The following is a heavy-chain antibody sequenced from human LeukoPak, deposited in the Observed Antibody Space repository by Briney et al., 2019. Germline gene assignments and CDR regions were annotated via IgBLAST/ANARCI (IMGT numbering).Heavy chain of an antibody. CDR3: AASRDFWSGYYKAGFDP. CDR1: GFTFTSSA. CDR2: IVVGSGNT. Sequence: GASVKVPCKAPGFTFTSSAMQWVRQARGQRLEWIGWIVVGSGNTNYAQKFQERVTITRDMSTSTAYMELSSLRSEDTAVYYCAASRDFWSGYYKAGFDPWGQGTLVTVSS. D-gene: IGHD3-3*01. J-gene: IGHJ5*02. V-gene: IGHV1-58*02.